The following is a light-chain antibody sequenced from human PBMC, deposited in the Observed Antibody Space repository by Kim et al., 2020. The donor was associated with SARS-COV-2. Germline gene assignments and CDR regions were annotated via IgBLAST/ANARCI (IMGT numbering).Light chain of an antibody. J-gene: IGKJ2*01. CDR1: QSFTSNY. Sequence: LAPGERATLSCMASQSFTSNYLAWYQGKPGQAPRLLIFGASSRATGIPDRFSGSGSGTDFTLTISRLEPEDFAVYYCQQYGSSPYTFGQGTKLEI. CDR2: GAS. V-gene: IGKV3-20*01. CDR3: QQYGSSPYT.